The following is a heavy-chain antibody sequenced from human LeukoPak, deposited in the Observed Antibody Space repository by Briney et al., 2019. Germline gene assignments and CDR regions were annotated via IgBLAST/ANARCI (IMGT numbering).Heavy chain of an antibody. D-gene: IGHD6-13*01. J-gene: IGHJ4*02. Sequence: ASVKVSCKASGGTFSSYAISWVRQAPGQGLEWMGGIIPIFGTANYAQKFQGRVTMTRDTSTSTVYMELSSLRSEDTAVYYCAGSIAAAGIYFDYWGQGTLVTVSS. CDR2: IIPIFGTA. CDR1: GGTFSSYA. V-gene: IGHV1-69*05. CDR3: AGSIAAAGIYFDY.